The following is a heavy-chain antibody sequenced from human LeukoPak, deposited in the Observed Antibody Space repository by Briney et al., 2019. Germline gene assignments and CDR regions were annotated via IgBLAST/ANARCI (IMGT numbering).Heavy chain of an antibody. Sequence: PGGSLRLSCAASGFTFSSYSMTWVRQAPGKGLEWVSSISSSSYIYYADSVKGRFTISRDNAKNSLYLQMNSLRAEDTAVYYCARDFCDYWGQGTLVTVSS. V-gene: IGHV3-21*01. J-gene: IGHJ4*02. CDR1: GFTFSSYS. CDR2: ISSSSYI. D-gene: IGHD3-3*01. CDR3: ARDFCDY.